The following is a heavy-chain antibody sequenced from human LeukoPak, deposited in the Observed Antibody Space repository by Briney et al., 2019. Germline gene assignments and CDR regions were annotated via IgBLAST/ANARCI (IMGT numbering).Heavy chain of an antibody. CDR1: GFTFSNYA. CDR3: ARDRTGDDIGAFEF. CDR2: ITSGGAP. Sequence: PGGSLRLSCAASGFTFSNYAVMWVRQAPGQGLEWVSAITSGGAPRYADSVKGRFTISRDNSKSTLYLQMNSLRAEDTAQYFCARDRTGDDIGAFEFWGRGTVVTVSS. J-gene: IGHJ3*01. V-gene: IGHV3-23*01. D-gene: IGHD4-17*01.